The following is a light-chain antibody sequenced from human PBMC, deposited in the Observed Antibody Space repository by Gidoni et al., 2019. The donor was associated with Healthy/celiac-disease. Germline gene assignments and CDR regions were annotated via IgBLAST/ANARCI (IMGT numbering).Light chain of an antibody. CDR3: QSYDSSLSAWV. J-gene: IGLJ3*02. CDR2: GNS. V-gene: IGLV1-40*01. Sequence: QSVLPPPPSASGAPGQRVTISCTGSSSNIGAGYDVHWYQQLPGTAPKLLIYGNSNRPSGVPDRFSGSKSGTSASLAITGLQAEDEADYYCQSYDSSLSAWVFGGGTKLTVL. CDR1: SSNIGAGYD.